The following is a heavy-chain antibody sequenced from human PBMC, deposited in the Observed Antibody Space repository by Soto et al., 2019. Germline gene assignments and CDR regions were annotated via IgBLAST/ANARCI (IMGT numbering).Heavy chain of an antibody. V-gene: IGHV3-23*01. J-gene: IGHJ6*02. CDR2: ISGSGGST. Sequence: GGSLRLSCAASGFTFSSYAMSWVRQAPGKGLEWVSAISGSGGSTYYADSVKGSFTISRDNSKNTLYLQMNSLRAEDTAVYYCAKEGLLWFGELFDSYYGMDVWGQGTTVTVSS. CDR1: GFTFSSYA. D-gene: IGHD3-10*01. CDR3: AKEGLLWFGELFDSYYGMDV.